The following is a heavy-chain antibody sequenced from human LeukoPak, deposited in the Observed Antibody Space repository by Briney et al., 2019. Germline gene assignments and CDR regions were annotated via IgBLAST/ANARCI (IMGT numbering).Heavy chain of an antibody. J-gene: IGHJ4*02. CDR3: ARSGELSEFDY. CDR1: GFTFSSYW. D-gene: IGHD3-10*01. CDR2: IKRDGSEK. V-gene: IGHV3-7*01. Sequence: GGSLRLSCAASGFTFSSYWMSWVRQAPGKGLEWVANIKRDGSEKYYVDSVKGRFTISRDNAKNSLYLQMNSLRAEDTAVYYCARSGELSEFDYWGQGTLVTVSS.